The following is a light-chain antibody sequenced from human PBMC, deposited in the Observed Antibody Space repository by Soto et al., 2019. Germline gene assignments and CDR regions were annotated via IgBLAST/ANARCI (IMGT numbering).Light chain of an antibody. J-gene: IGKJ4*01. CDR3: QQYHTFPLT. CDR2: GTS. CDR1: QSVSSN. Sequence: EIVMTQSPATLSVSPGERATHSCRASQSVSSNLAWYQQKPGQAPRLLIHGTSSRATGIPDRFSGSGSGTEFTLTISSLQPDDFATYYCQQYHTFPLTFGGGTKVDIK. V-gene: IGKV3D-15*01.